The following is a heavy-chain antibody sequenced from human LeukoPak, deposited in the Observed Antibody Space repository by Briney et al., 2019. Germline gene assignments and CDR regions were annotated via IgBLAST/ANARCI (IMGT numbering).Heavy chain of an antibody. D-gene: IGHD6-13*01. Sequence: PGGSLRLSCAASGFTFSSYWMSWVRQAPGKGLEWVANIKQDGSEKYYVDSVKGRFTISRDNAKNSLYLQMNSLRAEDTAVYYRASEVIGTRIAAAAFDYWGQGTLVTVSS. CDR3: ASEVIGTRIAAAAFDY. J-gene: IGHJ4*02. V-gene: IGHV3-7*01. CDR1: GFTFSSYW. CDR2: IKQDGSEK.